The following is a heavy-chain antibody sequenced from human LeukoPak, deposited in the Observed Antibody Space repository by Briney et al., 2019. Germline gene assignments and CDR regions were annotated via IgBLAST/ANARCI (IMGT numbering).Heavy chain of an antibody. J-gene: IGHJ6*03. CDR3: ARGSGRNYYDFWKYYMDV. D-gene: IGHD3-3*01. V-gene: IGHV4-39*07. CDR2: IYYSGST. Sequence: PSETLSLTCTVSGGSISSSSYYWGWIRQPPGKGLEWIGSIYYSGSTYYNPSLKSRVTISVDTSKNQFSLKLSSVTAADTAVYYCARGSGRNYYDFWKYYMDVWGKGTTVTVSS. CDR1: GGSISSSSYY.